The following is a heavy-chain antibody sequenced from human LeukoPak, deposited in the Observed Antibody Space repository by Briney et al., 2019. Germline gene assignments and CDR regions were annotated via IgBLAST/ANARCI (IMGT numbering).Heavy chain of an antibody. CDR3: ARDLVKQQLVRGYYYGMDV. CDR2: ISSSSSTI. D-gene: IGHD6-13*01. CDR1: GFTFSDYY. J-gene: IGHJ6*02. V-gene: IGHV3-11*01. Sequence: GGSLRLSCAASGFTFSDYYMSWIRQAPGEGLEWVSYISSSSSTIYYADSVKGRFTISRDNAKNSLYLQMNSLRAEDTAVYYCARDLVKQQLVRGYYYGMDVWGQGTTVTVSS.